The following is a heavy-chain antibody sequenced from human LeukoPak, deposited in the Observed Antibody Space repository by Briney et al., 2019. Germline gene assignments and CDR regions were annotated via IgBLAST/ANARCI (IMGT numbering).Heavy chain of an antibody. D-gene: IGHD5-24*01. Sequence: SETLSLTCTASGGSISGSSYYWGWIRQPPGKGLEWIGSIYYSGTTYYNPSLKSRVTMSVDTSKNQFSLKLSSVTAADTAVYYCARLRRDGHNLYSFDYWGQGTLVTVSS. CDR2: IYYSGTT. CDR3: ARLRRDGHNLYSFDY. V-gene: IGHV4-39*01. J-gene: IGHJ4*02. CDR1: GGSISGSSYY.